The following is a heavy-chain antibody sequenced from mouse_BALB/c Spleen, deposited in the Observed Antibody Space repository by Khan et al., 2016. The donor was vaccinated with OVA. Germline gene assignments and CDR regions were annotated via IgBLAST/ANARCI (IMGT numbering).Heavy chain of an antibody. CDR2: ISNGGGST. CDR3: ARGTTVGAFDY. CDR1: GFTFSDYF. D-gene: IGHD1-1*01. Sequence: EVELVESGGGLVQPGGSLKLSCATSGFTFSDYFMYWVRQTPEKRPEWVAYISNGGGSTYYPVTVKGRFTISSDNAKNTMYLQMGRLKSEDIAMYYCARGTTVGAFDYGGQGTTLTVSS. J-gene: IGHJ2*01. V-gene: IGHV5-12*02.